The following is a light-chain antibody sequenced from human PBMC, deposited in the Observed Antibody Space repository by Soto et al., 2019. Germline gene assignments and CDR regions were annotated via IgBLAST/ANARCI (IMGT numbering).Light chain of an antibody. V-gene: IGLV4-60*02. Sequence: QLVLTQSSSASASLGSSVKLNCTLSSGHSSYIIAWHQQQPGKAPRYLMKLEGSGSYNKGSGVPDRFSGSSSGADRYLTISNLHFEDEADYYCETWDSNTRVFGGGTKLTVL. J-gene: IGLJ3*02. CDR3: ETWDSNTRV. CDR2: LEGSGSY. CDR1: SGHSSYI.